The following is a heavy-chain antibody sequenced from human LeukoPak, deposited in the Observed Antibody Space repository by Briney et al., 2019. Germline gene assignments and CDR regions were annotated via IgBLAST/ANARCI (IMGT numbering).Heavy chain of an antibody. CDR2: LIGSSGAT. D-gene: IGHD5-12*01. V-gene: IGHV3-23*01. J-gene: IGHJ4*02. Sequence: PGGSLRLSCAASGFTFTSYGMHWVRQAPGKGLEWVAVLIGSSGATDYADSVKGRFTISRDNSKNTLFLQMNSLRAEDTAIYYCAKGAYDYIEIAYFDYWGQGALVTVSS. CDR1: GFTFTSYG. CDR3: AKGAYDYIEIAYFDY.